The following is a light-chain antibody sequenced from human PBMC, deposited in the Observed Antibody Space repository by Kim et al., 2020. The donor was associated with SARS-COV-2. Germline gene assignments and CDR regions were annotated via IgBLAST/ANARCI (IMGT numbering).Light chain of an antibody. Sequence: AVGDRVTITGRARQSISSWLAWYQQKPGKALKLLIYDASSVESGVPSRFSGSGSGTEFALTISSLQPDDFATYYCQQYNSYSLFSSGPRTKV. CDR3: QQYNSYSLFS. J-gene: IGKJ3*01. CDR2: DAS. V-gene: IGKV1-5*01. CDR1: QSISSW.